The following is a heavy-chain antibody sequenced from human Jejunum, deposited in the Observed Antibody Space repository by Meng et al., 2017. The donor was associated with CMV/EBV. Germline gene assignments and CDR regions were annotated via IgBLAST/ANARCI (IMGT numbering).Heavy chain of an antibody. Sequence: QVQLVGSGGGVVPPGRSLRLSCAAPGFTFSTYAMHWVRQAPGKGLDWVTCIRHDGSEDFYVDSVKGRFTISRDNSKNTLYLQMNSLRVDDSALYYCTKGGFDSWGQGTLVTVSS. CDR3: TKGGFDS. CDR1: GFTFSTYA. CDR2: IRHDGSED. D-gene: IGHD2-15*01. V-gene: IGHV3-30*02. J-gene: IGHJ4*02.